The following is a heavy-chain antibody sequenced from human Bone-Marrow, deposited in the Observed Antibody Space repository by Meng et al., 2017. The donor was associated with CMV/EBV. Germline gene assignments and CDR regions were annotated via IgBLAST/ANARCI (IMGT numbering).Heavy chain of an antibody. CDR2: INHSGST. J-gene: IGHJ5*02. CDR3: ARGRGRAARRRGDWFDP. CDR1: GGSFSGYY. Sequence: SETLSLTCAVYGGSFSGYYWSWIRQPPGKGLEWIGEINHSGSTNYNPSLKSRVTISVDTSKNQFSLKLSSVTAADTAVYYWARGRGRAARRRGDWFDPWGQGTLVTVSS. V-gene: IGHV4-34*01. D-gene: IGHD6-6*01.